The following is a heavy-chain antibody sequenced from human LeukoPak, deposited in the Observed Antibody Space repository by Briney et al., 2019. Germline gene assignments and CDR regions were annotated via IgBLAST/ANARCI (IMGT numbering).Heavy chain of an antibody. J-gene: IGHJ4*02. D-gene: IGHD3-22*01. CDR1: GGTFSSYA. CDR3: ARSYYYDRSGYSHFDY. V-gene: IGHV1-69*13. Sequence: SVKVSCKASGGTFSSYAISWVRQAPGQGLEWMGGIIPIFGTANYAQKFQGRVTITADESTSTAYMELSSLRSEDTAVYYCARSYYYDRSGYSHFDYWGQGTLVTVSS. CDR2: IIPIFGTA.